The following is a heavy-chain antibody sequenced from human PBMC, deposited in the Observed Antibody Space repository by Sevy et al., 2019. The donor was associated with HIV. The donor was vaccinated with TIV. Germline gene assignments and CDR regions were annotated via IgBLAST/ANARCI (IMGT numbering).Heavy chain of an antibody. D-gene: IGHD7-27*01. CDR1: GFTFSTYA. CDR3: ARDQLGSIDY. Sequence: GALRLSCAVSGFTFSTYAMHWVRQAPGKGLECVAIVSSDGSEINYADSVKGRFTISRDNSRNTLYLRMNSLRTEDTALYYCARDQLGSIDYWGQGTLVTVSS. CDR2: VSSDGSEI. V-gene: IGHV3-30-3*01. J-gene: IGHJ4*02.